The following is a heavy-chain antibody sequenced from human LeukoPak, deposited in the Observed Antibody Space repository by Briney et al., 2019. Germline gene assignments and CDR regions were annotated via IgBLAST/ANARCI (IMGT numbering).Heavy chain of an antibody. D-gene: IGHD4-17*01. J-gene: IGHJ4*02. Sequence: SETLSLTCTVSGDSVSTSYWSWIREPAGRGLEWVGRIYISGRTNSNPSLASRVTLSLDTSKNQFSLKLRSVTAADAAVYYCAKGPYGNCFDSRGQGSLVIVPS. CDR3: AKGPYGNCFDS. V-gene: IGHV4-4*07. CDR2: IYISGRT. CDR1: GDSVSTSY.